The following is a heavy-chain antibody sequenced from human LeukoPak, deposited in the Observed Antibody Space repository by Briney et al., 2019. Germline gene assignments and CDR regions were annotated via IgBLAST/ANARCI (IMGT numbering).Heavy chain of an antibody. Sequence: PSETLSLTCTVSGASISSGGYYWSWIRQHPGKGLEWIGYIYYSGSTYYNPSLKSRVTISVDTSKNQFSLKLSSVTAADTAVYYCARAKEGSYDFWSGYPRPFDYWGQGTLVTVSS. CDR1: GASISSGGYY. CDR2: IYYSGST. J-gene: IGHJ4*02. V-gene: IGHV4-31*03. D-gene: IGHD3-3*01. CDR3: ARAKEGSYDFWSGYPRPFDY.